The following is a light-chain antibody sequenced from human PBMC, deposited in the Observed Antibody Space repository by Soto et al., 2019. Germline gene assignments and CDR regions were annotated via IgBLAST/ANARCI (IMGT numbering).Light chain of an antibody. CDR3: QQRSNWPPEIT. Sequence: DIVLTQSPATLSLSPGERATLSCRASQSVSSYLAWYQQKPGQAPRLLIYDASNRATGIPARFSGSGSGTDFTLTISSLEPEAFAVYYCQQRSNWPPEITFGPGTKVDIK. CDR1: QSVSSY. V-gene: IGKV3-11*01. CDR2: DAS. J-gene: IGKJ3*01.